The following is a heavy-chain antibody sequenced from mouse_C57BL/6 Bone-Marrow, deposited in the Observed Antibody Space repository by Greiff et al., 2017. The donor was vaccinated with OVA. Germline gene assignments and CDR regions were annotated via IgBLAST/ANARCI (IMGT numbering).Heavy chain of an antibody. V-gene: IGHV1-82*01. CDR3: ARLWFAY. Sequence: QVQLQQSGPELVKPGASVKISCKASGYAFSSSWMNWVKQRPGTGLEWIGRIYPGDGDTNYNGKFKGKAALTADESSSTAYMQLSSLTSEDSAVYFCARLWFAYWGQGTLVTVSA. CDR2: IYPGDGDT. CDR1: GYAFSSSW. J-gene: IGHJ3*01.